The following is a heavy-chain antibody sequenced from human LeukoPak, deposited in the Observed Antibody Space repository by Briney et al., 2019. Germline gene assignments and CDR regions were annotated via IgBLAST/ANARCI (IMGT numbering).Heavy chain of an antibody. V-gene: IGHV1-18*01. CDR2: ISAYNGNT. Sequence: GASVKVSCKASGYTFTSYGISWVRQAPGQGLEWMGGISAYNGNTNYAQKLQGRVTMTTDTSTSTAYMELRSLRSDDTAVYYCARVRLRYFDWLLPGRLDYWGQGTLVTVSS. J-gene: IGHJ4*02. CDR3: ARVRLRYFDWLLPGRLDY. D-gene: IGHD3-9*01. CDR1: GYTFTSYG.